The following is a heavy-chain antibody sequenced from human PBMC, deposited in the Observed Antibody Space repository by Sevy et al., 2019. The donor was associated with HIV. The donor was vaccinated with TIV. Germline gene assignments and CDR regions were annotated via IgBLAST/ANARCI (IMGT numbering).Heavy chain of an antibody. D-gene: IGHD3-22*01. V-gene: IGHV3-53*01. J-gene: IGHJ4*02. CDR1: GFSVSTNY. CDR2: LYSDYST. Sequence: GESLKISCAASGFSVSTNYMSWVRQAPGKGPEWVSVLYSDYSTYYADSVKGRFTISRDNSKNTLYLQMNSLRAEDTAIYYCAKSLDRSGYYGFDYWGQGTLVTVSS. CDR3: AKSLDRSGYYGFDY.